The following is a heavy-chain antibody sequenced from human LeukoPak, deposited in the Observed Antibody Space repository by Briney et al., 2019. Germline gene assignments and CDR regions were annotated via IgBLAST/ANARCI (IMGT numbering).Heavy chain of an antibody. J-gene: IGHJ4*02. CDR3: ARGAPPQN. CDR2: IYYSGST. CDR1: GGSITSSSYY. Sequence: SETLSLTCTVSGGSITSSSYYWGWIRQPPGKGPEWIGSIYYSGSTNYNPSLKSRVTISVDTSKKHFSLKLTSVPAADTAVYYCARGAPPQNWGQGTLVTVSS. V-gene: IGHV4-39*07.